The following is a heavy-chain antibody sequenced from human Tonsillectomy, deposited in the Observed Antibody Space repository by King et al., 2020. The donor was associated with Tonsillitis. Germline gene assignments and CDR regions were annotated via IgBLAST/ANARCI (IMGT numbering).Heavy chain of an antibody. Sequence: VKLQQWGARLLKPSETLSLTCAVYGGSSSGYSWSWIRQPPGKGLEWIGEISHSGHTNYNPSLKSRVTMSVDTSRNQFSLELKSVAAADTAVYYCARGFYSDFWSGSSYYFDFWGQGSLVTASS. D-gene: IGHD3-3*01. CDR1: GGSSSGYS. J-gene: IGHJ4*02. CDR3: ARGFYSDFWSGSSYYFDF. V-gene: IGHV4-34*01. CDR2: ISHSGHT.